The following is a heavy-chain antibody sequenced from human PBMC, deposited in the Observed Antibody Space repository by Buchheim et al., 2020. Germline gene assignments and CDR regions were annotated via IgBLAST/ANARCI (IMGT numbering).Heavy chain of an antibody. V-gene: IGHV4-34*01. CDR3: ARGQFHGNGWFEF. CDR1: GGAFNGYY. CDR2: INYDGST. D-gene: IGHD2-21*01. Sequence: QVQLQQWGAGLLKPSETLSLTCAVYGGAFNGYYWSWIRQAPGKGLEWIGEINYDGSTNYNPSFKSRVNLFIDTIKKQFSLRLRSVTAADTAVYFCARGQFHGNGWFEFWGQGP. J-gene: IGHJ4*02.